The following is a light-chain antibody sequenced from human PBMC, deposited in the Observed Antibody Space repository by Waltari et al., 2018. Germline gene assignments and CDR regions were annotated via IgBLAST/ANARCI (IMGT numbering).Light chain of an antibody. CDR1: QNILRY. CDR3: QQYNDYSWT. J-gene: IGKJ1*01. Sequence: LQMTQSPSTLSASGGDRVHLTCQASQNILRYLAWYQQKPGKAPTLLIYGASNLETGVPSRFSGSGSGTEFTLTISSLQPDDIATYYCQQYNDYSWTFGQGTKVEI. V-gene: IGKV1-5*01. CDR2: GAS.